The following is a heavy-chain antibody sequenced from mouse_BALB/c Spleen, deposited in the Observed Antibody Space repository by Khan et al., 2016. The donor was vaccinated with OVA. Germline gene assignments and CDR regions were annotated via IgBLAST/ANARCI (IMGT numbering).Heavy chain of an antibody. Sequence: EVELVESGGGLVQPGGSLKLSCAASGFTFSNYGMSWVRQTPDKRLELVATINSFGGSTYYPDSVKGRFTISRDNARNTLFLQMSSLKSEDTAMYYCARDPYYDGSKYAMDYWGQGTSVTVSS. J-gene: IGHJ4*01. V-gene: IGHV5-6-3*01. D-gene: IGHD1-1*01. CDR1: GFTFSNYG. CDR3: ARDPYYDGSKYAMDY. CDR2: INSFGGST.